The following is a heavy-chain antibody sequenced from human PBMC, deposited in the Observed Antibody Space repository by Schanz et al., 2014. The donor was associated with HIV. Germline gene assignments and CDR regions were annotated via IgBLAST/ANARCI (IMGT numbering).Heavy chain of an antibody. D-gene: IGHD2-8*02. Sequence: EVQVLESGGGLVQPGGSLRLSCAASRFTFSSFAMGWVRQAPGKGLEWVSAISGSGDDFYYAASMVGRFVISRDNSKNTVYLQINNLRAEDTALYYCAKAWTTGGGDFYDFWGQGTLVTVSS. CDR1: RFTFSSFA. V-gene: IGHV3-23*01. J-gene: IGHJ4*02. CDR3: AKAWTTGGGDFYDF. CDR2: ISGSGDDF.